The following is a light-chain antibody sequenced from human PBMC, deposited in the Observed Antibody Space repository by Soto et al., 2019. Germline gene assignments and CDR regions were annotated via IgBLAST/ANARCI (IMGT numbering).Light chain of an antibody. CDR2: DAS. V-gene: IGKV1-33*01. CDR3: QQYENLPT. J-gene: IGKJ5*01. CDR1: QNINNY. Sequence: DIQMTQSPSSLSASVGDRVTITCQASQNINNYLNWYQQKPGRAPKLLIYDASHLEAGVPSRFRGSGSGTDFTFTICRLQPEYIATYYCQQYENLPTFVQGTRLEIK.